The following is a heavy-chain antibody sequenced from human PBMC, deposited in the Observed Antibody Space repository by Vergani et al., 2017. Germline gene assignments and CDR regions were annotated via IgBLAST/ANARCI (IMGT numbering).Heavy chain of an antibody. CDR3: ARSQGDYWYFDL. CDR2: IFYSGTT. CDR1: GGSISSGDHC. V-gene: IGHV4-31*11. Sequence: QVQLLESGPGVVKPSQTLSLTCAVSGGSISSGDHCWTWIRQRPGKGLEWIGYIFYSGTTYDNPSLRSRLTISVDTSQNQFSLKLRSVTAADTAVYYCARSQGDYWYFDLWGPGSLVTVSS. J-gene: IGHJ2*01. D-gene: IGHD2-21*01.